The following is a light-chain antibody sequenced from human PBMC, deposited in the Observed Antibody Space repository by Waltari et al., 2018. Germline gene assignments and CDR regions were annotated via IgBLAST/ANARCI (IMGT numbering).Light chain of an antibody. J-gene: IGLJ2*01. CDR3: SSYTTISTTV. CDR2: DVS. Sequence: QSALAQPASVFGSPGQPITISRTGTSSDVGAYTYFSWYQHHPGKPPKLTLYDVSRWPSGVSNRFSGSKSGNTASLTISGLQAEDEADYYCSSYTTISTTVFGGGTKVTVL. V-gene: IGLV2-14*01. CDR1: SSDVGAYTY.